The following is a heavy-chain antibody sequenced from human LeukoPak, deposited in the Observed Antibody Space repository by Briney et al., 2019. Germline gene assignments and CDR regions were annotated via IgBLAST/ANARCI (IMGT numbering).Heavy chain of an antibody. Sequence: PGGSLRLSCAASGFTVSSNEMSWVRQAPGKGLEWVSSISGGSTYYADSVKGRFTISRDNSKNTLYLQMNSLRAEDTAVYYCARDHDWNDYYYYYMDVWGKGTTVTVSS. J-gene: IGHJ6*03. CDR2: ISGGST. V-gene: IGHV3-38-3*01. CDR1: GFTVSSNE. CDR3: ARDHDWNDYYYYYMDV. D-gene: IGHD1-1*01.